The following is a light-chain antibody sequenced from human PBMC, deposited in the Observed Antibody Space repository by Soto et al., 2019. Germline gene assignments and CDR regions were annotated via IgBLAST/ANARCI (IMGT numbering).Light chain of an antibody. CDR1: QSVSIN. J-gene: IGKJ1*01. CDR2: GAS. CDR3: QQYKNWPRT. V-gene: IGKV3-15*01. Sequence: EIVMTQSPATLSVSPGERATLSCGASQSVSINLAWYQQKPGQAPRLLIYGASTRATNIPARFSGSGSGTDFTLTISSLQSEDFAVYYCQQYKNWPRTFGQGTKVDIK.